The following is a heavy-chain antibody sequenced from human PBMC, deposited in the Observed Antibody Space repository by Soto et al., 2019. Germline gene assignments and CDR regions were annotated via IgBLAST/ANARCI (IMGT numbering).Heavy chain of an antibody. CDR2: ISAYNGNT. Sequence: GASVKVSCKASGYTFTSYGISWVRQAPGQGLEWMGWISAYNGNTNYAQKLQGRVTMTTDTSTSTAYMELRSLRSDDTAVYYCARESGNFLPSTYYGMDGWGQGTTVTVSS. V-gene: IGHV1-18*01. CDR3: ARESGNFLPSTYYGMDG. CDR1: GYTFTSYG. J-gene: IGHJ6*02. D-gene: IGHD3-3*01.